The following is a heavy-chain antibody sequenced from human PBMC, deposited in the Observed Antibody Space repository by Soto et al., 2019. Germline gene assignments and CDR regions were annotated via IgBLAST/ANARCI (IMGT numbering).Heavy chain of an antibody. J-gene: IGHJ5*02. CDR2: ISHTGSNQ. V-gene: IGHV3-30*18. Sequence: QVHLVESGGGVVQPGRSLSLTCAAAGIPFSSFGMHWVRQGPGKGLEWVAGISHTGSNQYYSDSVKGRFTISKDNSKNTLYLQMDSLRPEDTAVYYCAKDFVTSPLPWGQGTLVTVSS. D-gene: IGHD2-21*01. CDR1: GIPFSSFG. CDR3: AKDFVTSPLP.